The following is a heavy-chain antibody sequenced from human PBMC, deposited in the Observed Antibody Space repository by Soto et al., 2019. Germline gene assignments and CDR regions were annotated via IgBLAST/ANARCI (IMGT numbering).Heavy chain of an antibody. Sequence: ASVKVSCKASGYTFTSYGISWVRQAPGQGLEWMGWISAYNGNTNYAQKLQGRVTMTTDTSTSTAYMELRSLRSDDTAVYYCASGSMVRGVRNYYYYGVDVWGQGTTVTVSS. CDR1: GYTFTSYG. V-gene: IGHV1-18*01. CDR2: ISAYNGNT. D-gene: IGHD3-10*01. CDR3: ASGSMVRGVRNYYYYGVDV. J-gene: IGHJ6*02.